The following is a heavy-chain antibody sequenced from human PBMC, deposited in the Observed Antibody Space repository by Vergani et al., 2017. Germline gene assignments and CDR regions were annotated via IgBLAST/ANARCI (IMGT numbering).Heavy chain of an antibody. CDR1: GYTFSNYY. D-gene: IGHD3-9*01. Sequence: QVQVVQSGAEVKKSGGSVKVSCKTSGYTFSNYYMNWVRQAPGQGLEWMGIINPSGGHTNYAQKFQGRFTMTRDTSTSTVYMELSSLRSEDTAIYYCARGDYGILTGYRYWGQGTLVTVSA. CDR2: INPSGGHT. J-gene: IGHJ4*02. V-gene: IGHV1-46*03. CDR3: ARGDYGILTGYRY.